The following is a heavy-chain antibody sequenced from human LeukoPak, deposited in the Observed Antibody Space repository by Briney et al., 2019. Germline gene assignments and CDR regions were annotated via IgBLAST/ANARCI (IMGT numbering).Heavy chain of an antibody. CDR2: IESNGNEK. CDR3: ARGVTSWPQGPYHFDY. CDR1: GFTFSDHT. Sequence: GGSLRLSCAVSGFTFSDHTMNWVRQAPGKGLEWVASIESNGNEKYSSDSLKDRFTISRDNSKNTLYLQLNTVRPEDTAVFYCARGVTSWPQGPYHFDYWGQGLLITVSS. V-gene: IGHV3-30*02. D-gene: IGHD2-2*01. J-gene: IGHJ4*02.